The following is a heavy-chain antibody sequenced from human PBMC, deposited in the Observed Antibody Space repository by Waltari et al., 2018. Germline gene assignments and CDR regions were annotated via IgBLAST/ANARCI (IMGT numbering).Heavy chain of an antibody. Sequence: QVQLQESGPGLVKPSETLSLPCTVSSDSISTYYWTWIRHSAGKGLEWLGRFYAGGGTKYNPSLNSRVTMSVDTSKNQFSLKLTSVTAADSAVYYCARGTYYYDTSGYSDGNHYYIDVWGKGTSVTVSS. CDR2: FYAGGGT. J-gene: IGHJ6*03. CDR3: ARGTYYYDTSGYSDGNHYYIDV. V-gene: IGHV4-4*07. CDR1: SDSISTYY. D-gene: IGHD3-22*01.